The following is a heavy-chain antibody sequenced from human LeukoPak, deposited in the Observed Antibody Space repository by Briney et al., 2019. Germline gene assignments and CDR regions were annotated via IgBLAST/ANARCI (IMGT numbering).Heavy chain of an antibody. Sequence: ASVKVSCKASGYTFTGYYMHWVRQAPGQGLEWMGWINPNSGDTNYAQKFRGRVTMIRDTSISTAYMELSRLRSDDTAVYYCARQFYGSGSYSWFDPWGQGTLVTVSS. J-gene: IGHJ5*02. CDR2: INPNSGDT. V-gene: IGHV1-2*02. D-gene: IGHD3-10*01. CDR1: GYTFTGYY. CDR3: ARQFYGSGSYSWFDP.